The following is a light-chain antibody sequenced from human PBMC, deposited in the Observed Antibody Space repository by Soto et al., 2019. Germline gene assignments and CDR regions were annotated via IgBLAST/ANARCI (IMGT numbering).Light chain of an antibody. Sequence: EMVMTQSPATLSVSPGERVTLSCRASQSVSSYLAWYQQKPGQPPRLLIYLASTRAAGIPARFRGSGSGTEFTLTISSLQSEDFAVYYCQQYKYWAPRFGQGTKVEIK. V-gene: IGKV3-15*01. J-gene: IGKJ1*01. CDR2: LAS. CDR1: QSVSSY. CDR3: QQYKYWAPR.